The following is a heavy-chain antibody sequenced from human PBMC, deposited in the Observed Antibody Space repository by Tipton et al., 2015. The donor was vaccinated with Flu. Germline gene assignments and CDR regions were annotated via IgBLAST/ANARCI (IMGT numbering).Heavy chain of an antibody. CDR3: ARHGPGLGYCSGGSCYEVNY. D-gene: IGHD2-15*01. CDR1: GYSISSGYY. V-gene: IGHV4-38-2*01. Sequence: TLSLTCAVSGYSISSGYYWGWIRQPPGKGLEWIGSIYHSGSTYSNPSLKSRVTISVDTSKNQFSLKLSSVTAADTAVYYCARHGPGLGYCSGGSCYEVNYWGQGTLVTVPS. CDR2: IYHSGST. J-gene: IGHJ4*02.